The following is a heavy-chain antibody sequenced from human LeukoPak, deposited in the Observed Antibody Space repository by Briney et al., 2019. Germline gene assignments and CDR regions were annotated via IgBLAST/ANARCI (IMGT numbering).Heavy chain of an antibody. CDR3: AHSNGWGYYDSSGYYFGSLSPGAFDI. Sequence: SRPTLVKPTQTLTLTCTFSGFSLSASGVGVGWIRQPPGKALEWLALIYWNDDKRYSPSLKSRLTITKDTSNNQVVLTMTNMDPVDTATYYCAHSNGWGYYDSSGYYFGSLSPGAFDIWGQGTMVSVSS. CDR1: GFSLSASGVG. CDR2: IYWNDDK. J-gene: IGHJ3*02. D-gene: IGHD3-22*01. V-gene: IGHV2-5*01.